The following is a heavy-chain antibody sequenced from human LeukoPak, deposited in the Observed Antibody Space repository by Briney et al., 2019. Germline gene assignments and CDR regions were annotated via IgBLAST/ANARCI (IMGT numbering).Heavy chain of an antibody. CDR2: MNPNSGNT. D-gene: IGHD3-9*01. Sequence: ASVKVSCKASGYTFTSYDINWVRQATGQGLEWMGWMNPNSGNTGYAQKFQGRVTMTRNTSISTAYMELSSLRSEDTAVYYCASLGYFDWAYGGLDAFDIWGQGTMVTVSS. V-gene: IGHV1-8*01. J-gene: IGHJ3*02. CDR3: ASLGYFDWAYGGLDAFDI. CDR1: GYTFTSYD.